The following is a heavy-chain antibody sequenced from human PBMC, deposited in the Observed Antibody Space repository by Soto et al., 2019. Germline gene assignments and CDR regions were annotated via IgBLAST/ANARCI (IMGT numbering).Heavy chain of an antibody. D-gene: IGHD1-1*01. CDR3: AKDGTTGGQHYYGMDV. CDR1: GFTFSDYV. CDR2: TGRGDDK. Sequence: GRPLRLSCEASGFTFSDYVTNWVRQGPGKGLERLSTTGRGDDKYYADSAKGRFTISRATSKNTLFLQMNSLRAEHTALYFCAKDGTTGGQHYYGMDVWGQGTTVTVS. J-gene: IGHJ6*02. V-gene: IGHV3-23*01.